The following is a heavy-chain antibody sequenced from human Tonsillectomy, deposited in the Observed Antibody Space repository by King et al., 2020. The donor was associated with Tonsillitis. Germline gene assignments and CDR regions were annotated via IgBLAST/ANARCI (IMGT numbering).Heavy chain of an antibody. D-gene: IGHD3-22*01. J-gene: IGHJ5*02. CDR3: AGGPSAVYYYDSSAGFDP. V-gene: IGHV3-48*03. CDR2: ISSSGSTI. Sequence: VQLVESGGGLVQPGGSLRLSCAASGFTFSSYEMNWVRQAPGKGLEWVSYISSSGSTIYYADSVKGRFTISRDNAKNSLYLQMNSLRAEDTAVYYCAGGPSAVYYYDSSAGFDPWGQGTLVTVSS. CDR1: GFTFSSYE.